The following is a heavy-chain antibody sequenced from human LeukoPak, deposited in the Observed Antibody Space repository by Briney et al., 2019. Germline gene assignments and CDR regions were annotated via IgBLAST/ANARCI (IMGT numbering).Heavy chain of an antibody. CDR3: ACGGAPGRRGDPNSFDY. Sequence: GRSLRLSCAASGFTFSSYGMHWVRQAPGKGLEWVAVISYDGSNKYYADSVKGRFTISRDNSKNTLYLQMNSLRAEDTAVYYCACGGAPGRRGDPNSFDYGGQEPLVPVS. D-gene: IGHD2-21*02. V-gene: IGHV3-30*03. J-gene: IGHJ4*02. CDR2: ISYDGSNK. CDR1: GFTFSSYG.